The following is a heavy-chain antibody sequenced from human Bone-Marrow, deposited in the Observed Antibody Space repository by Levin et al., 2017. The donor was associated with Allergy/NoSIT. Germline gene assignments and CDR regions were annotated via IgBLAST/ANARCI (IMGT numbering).Heavy chain of an antibody. D-gene: IGHD3-10*01. Sequence: GGALRLSCAASGFTFSSYSMNWVRQAPGKGLEWVSYISSSSSGIYYADSVKGRFTVSRDNAKNSLYLQMNSLRAEDTAVYYCARDYLYVMDVWGQGTTVTVSS. CDR1: GFTFSSYS. CDR3: ARDYLYVMDV. CDR2: ISSSSSGI. V-gene: IGHV3-48*04. J-gene: IGHJ6*02.